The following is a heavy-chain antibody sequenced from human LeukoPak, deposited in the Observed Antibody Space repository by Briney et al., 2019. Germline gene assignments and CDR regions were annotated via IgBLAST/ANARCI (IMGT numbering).Heavy chain of an antibody. CDR3: ARDGQLKYSGSHYLFDY. D-gene: IGHD1-26*01. CDR1: GFTFSSYG. Sequence: GGSLRLSCAASGFTFSSYGMHWVRQAPGKGLEWVAVIWYDGSNKYYADSVKGRFTISRDNSKNTPYLQMNSLRAEDTAVYYCARDGQLKYSGSHYLFDYWGQGTLVTVSS. J-gene: IGHJ4*02. V-gene: IGHV3-33*01. CDR2: IWYDGSNK.